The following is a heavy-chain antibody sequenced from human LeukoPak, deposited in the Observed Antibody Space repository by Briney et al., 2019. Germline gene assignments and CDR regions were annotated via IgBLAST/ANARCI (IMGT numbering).Heavy chain of an antibody. CDR3: ARGHYYDSSGYYY. CDR2: IIPIFGTA. CDR1: GGTFSSYA. V-gene: IGHV1-69*05. D-gene: IGHD3-22*01. J-gene: IGHJ4*02. Sequence: SVKVSCKASGGTFSSYAISWVRQAPGQGLEWMGRIIPIFGTANYAQKFQGRVTITTDESTSTAYMELSSLRSEDTAVYCCARGHYYDSSGYYYWGQGTLVTVSS.